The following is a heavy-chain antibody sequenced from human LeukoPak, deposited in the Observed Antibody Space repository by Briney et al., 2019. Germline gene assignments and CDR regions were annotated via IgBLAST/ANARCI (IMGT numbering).Heavy chain of an antibody. CDR2: ISYDGSNK. CDR3: ARGRAYYDILMYGPFDY. J-gene: IGHJ4*02. V-gene: IGHV3-30-3*01. Sequence: GGSLRLSCAASGFTFTSYAIHWVRQAPGKGLEWVAVISYDGSNKYYADSVKGRFTISRDNAKNTLYLQMNSLRPDDTAVYYCARGRAYYDILMYGPFDYWGQGTLVTVSS. D-gene: IGHD3-9*01. CDR1: GFTFTSYA.